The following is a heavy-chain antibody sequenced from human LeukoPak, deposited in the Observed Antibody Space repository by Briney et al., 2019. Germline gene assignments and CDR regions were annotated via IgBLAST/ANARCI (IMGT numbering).Heavy chain of an antibody. Sequence: GGSLRLSCAASGFTFSSYEMHWVRQAPGKGLEWVSYITSSGSTMYYADSVKGRFTISRDNSKNTLYLQINSLSAEDTAVYYCARKSLDYWGQGTLVTVSS. V-gene: IGHV3-48*03. CDR3: ARKSLDY. CDR1: GFTFSSYE. CDR2: ITSSGSTM. J-gene: IGHJ4*02.